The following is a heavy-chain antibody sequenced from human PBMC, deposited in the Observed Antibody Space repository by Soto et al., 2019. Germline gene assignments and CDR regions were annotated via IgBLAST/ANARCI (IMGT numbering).Heavy chain of an antibody. CDR2: IYYSGSA. V-gene: IGHV4-31*03. CDR3: ARGPFTYYDYVWGSYRRCWFDP. J-gene: IGHJ5*02. CDR1: GGSISSGGYY. D-gene: IGHD3-16*02. Sequence: QVQLQESGPGLVKPSQTLSLTCTVSGGSISSGGYYWSWIRQHPGKGLEWIGYIYYSGSAYYNPSLKSRVTISVDTSKNQFSLKLSSVTAADTAVYYCARGPFTYYDYVWGSYRRCWFDPWGQGTLVTVSS.